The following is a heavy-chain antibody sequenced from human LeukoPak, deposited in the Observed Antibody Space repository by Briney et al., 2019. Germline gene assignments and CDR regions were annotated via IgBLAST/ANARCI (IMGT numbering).Heavy chain of an antibody. D-gene: IGHD5-18*01. V-gene: IGHV3-23*01. J-gene: IGHJ4*02. CDR1: GFTFSSYA. CDR3: AKGDKPVIAMVKFDY. CDR2: ISGSGTNT. Sequence: GGSQRLSCAASGFTFSSYAMNWVRQAPGKGLEWVSGISGSGTNTYYADSVKGRFTISRDNSKNTLYMQMNSLRAEDTAVYYCAKGDKPVIAMVKFDYWGQGTLVTVSS.